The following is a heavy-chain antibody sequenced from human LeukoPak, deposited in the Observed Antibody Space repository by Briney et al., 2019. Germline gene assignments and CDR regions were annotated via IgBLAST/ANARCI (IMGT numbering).Heavy chain of an antibody. CDR3: MGAGRITMVRGVMNGMDV. J-gene: IGHJ6*04. CDR1: GFTFSSYE. D-gene: IGHD3-10*01. Sequence: PGGSLRLSYAASGFTFSSYEMNWVRQAPGKGLEWVSYISSSGSTIYYADSVKGRFTISRDNAKNSLYLQMNSLRAEDTAVYYCMGAGRITMVRGVMNGMDVWGKGTTVTVSS. CDR2: ISSSGSTI. V-gene: IGHV3-48*03.